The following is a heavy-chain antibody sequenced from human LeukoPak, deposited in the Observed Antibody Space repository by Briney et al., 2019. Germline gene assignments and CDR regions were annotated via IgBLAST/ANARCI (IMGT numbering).Heavy chain of an antibody. V-gene: IGHV3-7*01. CDR1: GFTFSSYW. D-gene: IGHD6-19*01. CDR2: IKQDGSEK. CDR3: ARARSSGWEPFDY. Sequence: GGSLRLSCAASGFTFSSYWMSWVRQAPGKGLEWVANIKQDGSEKYYVDSVKGRFTISRDNAKNSLYLQMNSLRAEDTAVYYCARARSSGWEPFDYWGQGTLVTVFS. J-gene: IGHJ4*02.